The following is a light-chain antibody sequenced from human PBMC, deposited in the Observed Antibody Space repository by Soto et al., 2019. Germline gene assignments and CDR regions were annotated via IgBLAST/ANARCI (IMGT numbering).Light chain of an antibody. CDR3: SSYAGSNNLVV. J-gene: IGLJ2*01. V-gene: IGLV2-8*01. CDR1: GSDDGAYNF. CDR2: EVY. Sequence: QSALTQLPSASGSPGQSVTISCTGTGSDDGAYNFVSWYQHHPGKAPQALIYEVYKRSSGVPDRFSGSKSGNTASLTVSGLQTEDEADYYCSSYAGSNNLVVFGGGTKLTVL.